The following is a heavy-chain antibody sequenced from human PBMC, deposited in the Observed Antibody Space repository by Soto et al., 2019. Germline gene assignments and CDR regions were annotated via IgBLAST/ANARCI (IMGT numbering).Heavy chain of an antibody. CDR3: ARVDPLDPNFDY. D-gene: IGHD1-1*01. J-gene: IGHJ4*02. V-gene: IGHV1-18*04. CDR1: GYTFTSYG. CDR2: ISAYNGNT. Sequence: ASVNVSCKASGYTFTSYGISWVRQAPGQGLEWMGWISAYNGNTNYAQKLQGRVTMTTDTSTSTAYMELRSLRSDDTAVYYCARVDPLDPNFDYWGQGTLVTVSS.